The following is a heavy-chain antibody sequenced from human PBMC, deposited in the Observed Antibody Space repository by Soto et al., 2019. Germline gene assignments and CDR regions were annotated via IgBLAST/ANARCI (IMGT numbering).Heavy chain of an antibody. D-gene: IGHD3-3*01. V-gene: IGHV4-34*01. Sequence: SETLSLTCAVYGGSFSGYYWTWIRQPPGTGLEWIGEINHSGSTNYNPSLKSRVTISVDTSKNQFSLNLSSVTAADTAVYYCARGALEPPYYYYMDVWGKGTTVTVSS. J-gene: IGHJ6*03. CDR2: INHSGST. CDR1: GGSFSGYY. CDR3: ARGALEPPYYYYMDV.